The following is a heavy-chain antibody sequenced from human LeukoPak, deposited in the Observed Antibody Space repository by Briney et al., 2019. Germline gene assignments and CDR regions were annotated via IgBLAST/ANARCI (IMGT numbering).Heavy chain of an antibody. Sequence: PGGSLRLSRAASGFTFSDYYMSWIRQAPGKGLEWVSYISSSGSTIYYADSVKGRFTISRDNAKNSLYLQMNSLRAEDTAVYYCAGDHSSQGYFQHWGQGTLVTVSS. V-gene: IGHV3-11*04. CDR1: GFTFSDYY. CDR2: ISSSGSTI. CDR3: AGDHSSQGYFQH. J-gene: IGHJ1*01. D-gene: IGHD3-22*01.